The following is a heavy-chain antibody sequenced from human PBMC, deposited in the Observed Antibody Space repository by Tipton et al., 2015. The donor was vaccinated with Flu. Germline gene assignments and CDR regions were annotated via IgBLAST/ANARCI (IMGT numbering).Heavy chain of an antibody. J-gene: IGHJ6*02. Sequence: SLRLSCAASGFTVSSNYMSWVRQAPGKGLEWVSAIYSGGSTYYADSVKGRFTISRDNSKNTLYLQINSLRAEDTAVYYCARVTYYYDSSGYYYGMDVWGQGTTVTVSS. CDR2: IYSGGST. CDR3: ARVTYYYDSSGYYYGMDV. CDR1: GFTVSSNY. D-gene: IGHD3-22*01. V-gene: IGHV3-53*01.